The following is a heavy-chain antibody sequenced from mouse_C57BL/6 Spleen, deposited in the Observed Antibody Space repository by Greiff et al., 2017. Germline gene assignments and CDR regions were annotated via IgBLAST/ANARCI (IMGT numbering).Heavy chain of an antibody. V-gene: IGHV2-5*01. CDR3: AKKFYYDPYWYFDV. CDR1: GFSLTSYG. Sequence: VQGVESGPGLVQPSQCLSITCTVSGFSLTSYGVHWVRQSPGKGLEWLGVIWRGGSTEYNAAFMSRLSITTDNSKSQVFFKMNSLQADDTAIYYCAKKFYYDPYWYFDVWGTGTTVTVSS. D-gene: IGHD2-4*01. J-gene: IGHJ1*03. CDR2: IWRGGST.